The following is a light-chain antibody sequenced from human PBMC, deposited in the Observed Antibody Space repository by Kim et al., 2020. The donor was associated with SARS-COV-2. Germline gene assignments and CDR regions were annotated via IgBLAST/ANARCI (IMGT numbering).Light chain of an antibody. CDR1: VLAKKY. Sequence: SVSPGQTARITCSGVVLAKKYARWFQQKPGQAPVLVIYKDSERPSGIPERFSGSSSGTTVTLTISGAQVEDEADYYCYSAADNILVFGGGTQLTVL. CDR3: YSAADNILV. V-gene: IGLV3-27*01. CDR2: KDS. J-gene: IGLJ2*01.